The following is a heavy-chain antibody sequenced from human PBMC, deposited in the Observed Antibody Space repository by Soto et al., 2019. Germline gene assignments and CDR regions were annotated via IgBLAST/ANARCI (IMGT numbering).Heavy chain of an antibody. CDR2: ISYDGFNK. Sequence: GGSLRLSCAASGFTFNSYAMHWVRQAPGKGLEWVAVISYDGFNKYYADSVKGRFTISRDNSKNTLYLQMNSLKPEDTAVYYCAGVEDEGGSYYDWGQGTLVTVS. CDR1: GFTFNSYA. D-gene: IGHD1-26*01. J-gene: IGHJ4*02. CDR3: AGVEDEGGSYYD. V-gene: IGHV3-30*01.